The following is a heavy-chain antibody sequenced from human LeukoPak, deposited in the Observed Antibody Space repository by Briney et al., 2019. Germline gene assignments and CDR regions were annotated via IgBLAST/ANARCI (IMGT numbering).Heavy chain of an antibody. CDR2: ISSGSDTI. CDR3: ARGSSEVLLWFGESPN. J-gene: IGHJ3*01. CDR1: GFAPRGYS. D-gene: IGHD3-10*01. Sequence: PGGSLRLSCAASGFAPRGYSMSWVRQAPGKGLEWLSRISSGSDTIYYADSVKGRFTISRDNAKNSLYLQMNRLRVDDTAVYYCARGSSEVLLWFGESPNWGQGTMVTVSS. V-gene: IGHV3-48*01.